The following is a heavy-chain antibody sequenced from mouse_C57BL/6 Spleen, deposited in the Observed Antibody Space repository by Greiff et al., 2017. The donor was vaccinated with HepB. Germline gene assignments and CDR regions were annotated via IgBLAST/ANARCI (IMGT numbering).Heavy chain of an antibody. D-gene: IGHD4-1*01. J-gene: IGHJ1*03. Sequence: QVQLQQPGAELVMPGASVKLSCKASGYTFTSYWMHWVKQRPGQGLEWIGEIDPSDSYTNYNQKFKGKSTLTVDKSSSTAYMQLSSLTSEDSAVYYCARRVTGGYFDVWGTGTTVTVSS. V-gene: IGHV1-69*01. CDR1: GYTFTSYW. CDR2: IDPSDSYT. CDR3: ARRVTGGYFDV.